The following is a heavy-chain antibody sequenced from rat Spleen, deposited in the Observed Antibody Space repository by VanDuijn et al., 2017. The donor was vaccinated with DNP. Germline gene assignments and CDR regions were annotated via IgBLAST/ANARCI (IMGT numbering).Heavy chain of an antibody. CDR2: IWSGGTT. J-gene: IGHJ2*01. D-gene: IGHD2-1*01. V-gene: IGHV2-1*01. CDR3: ARHTYVHFFDY. Sequence: QVQLKESGPGLVQPSQTLSLTCTVSGFSLTSESVSWVRRPPGKGLEWMGTIWSGGTTDYNPLFKFRLSISRDTSRSQVFLRMNSLQSEDTGTYYCARHTYVHFFDYWGQGVMVTVSS. CDR1: GFSLTSES.